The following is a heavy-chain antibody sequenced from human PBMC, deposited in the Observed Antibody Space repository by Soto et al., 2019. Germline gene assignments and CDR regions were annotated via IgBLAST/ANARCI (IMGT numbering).Heavy chain of an antibody. CDR3: ATGIAGSMVGLWGMDV. CDR1: GYTFTRYG. V-gene: IGHV1-18*04. J-gene: IGHJ6*02. Sequence: QVQLVQSGAEVKKPGASVKVSCKASGYTFTRYGISWVRQAPGQGLEWMGWISAYNGNTNYAQKLQGRVTMTTDTSTSTAYMELRSLRSDDTAGYYCATGIAGSMVGLWGMDVWGQGNTVPVSS. D-gene: IGHD6-13*01. CDR2: ISAYNGNT.